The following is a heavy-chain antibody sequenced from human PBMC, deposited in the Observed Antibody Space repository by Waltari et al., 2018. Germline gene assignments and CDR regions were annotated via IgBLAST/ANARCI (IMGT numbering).Heavy chain of an antibody. V-gene: IGHV3-66*01. Sequence: EVQLVESGGDLVQPGGSLRLSCAASGFTVSNNYMSWVRQAPGKGLEWVSLIYSGGTTYYADSVKGRFTTSRDKSNNTLYLQMNSLRAEDTSVYYCSTRHYWGQGTLVTVSS. CDR1: GFTVSNNY. CDR2: IYSGGTT. CDR3: STRHY. J-gene: IGHJ4*02.